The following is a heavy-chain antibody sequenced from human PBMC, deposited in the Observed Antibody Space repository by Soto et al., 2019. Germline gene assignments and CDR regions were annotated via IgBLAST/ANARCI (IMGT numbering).Heavy chain of an antibody. CDR3: AKRSSSSTFDY. D-gene: IGHD6-6*01. CDR2: ISGSDDST. J-gene: IGHJ4*02. Sequence: EVQLLESGGGLVQPGESLRLSCAASGFTFSSYAMSWVRQAPGKGLEWVSVISGSDDSTYYADSVKGRFTITRDKSYNMLYLQMTSLRAEDTAVYYCAKRSSSSTFDYWGQGTLVTVSS. V-gene: IGHV3-23*01. CDR1: GFTFSSYA.